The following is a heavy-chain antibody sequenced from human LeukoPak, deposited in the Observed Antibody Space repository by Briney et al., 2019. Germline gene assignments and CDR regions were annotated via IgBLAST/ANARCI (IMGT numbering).Heavy chain of an antibody. Sequence: ASVKVSCKASGYTFTSYGISWVRQAPGQGLEWMGWISAYNGNTNYAQKLQGRVTMATDTSTSAAYMELRSLRSDDTAVYYCARDKTAYSYALEADYWGQGTLVTVSS. J-gene: IGHJ4*02. D-gene: IGHD5-18*01. CDR3: ARDKTAYSYALEADY. CDR1: GYTFTSYG. CDR2: ISAYNGNT. V-gene: IGHV1-18*01.